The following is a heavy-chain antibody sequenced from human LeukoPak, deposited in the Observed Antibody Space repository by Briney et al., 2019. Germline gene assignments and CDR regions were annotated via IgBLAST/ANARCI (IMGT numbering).Heavy chain of an antibody. CDR2: IYYSGST. D-gene: IGHD1/OR15-1a*01. J-gene: IGHJ3*02. V-gene: IGHV4-39*01. CDR1: GFPLRNYA. CDR3: ATNDAFDI. Sequence: GSLRLSCAASGFPLRNYAMSWVRQPPGKGLEWIGSIYYSGSTYYNPSLKSRVTISVDTSKNQFSLKLSSVTAADTAVYYCATNDAFDIWGQGTMVTVSS.